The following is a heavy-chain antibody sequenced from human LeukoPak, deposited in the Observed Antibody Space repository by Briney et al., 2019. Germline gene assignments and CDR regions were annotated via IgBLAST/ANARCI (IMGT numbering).Heavy chain of an antibody. Sequence: PSETLSLTCTVSDGSVSSDSYYWSWIRQPPGRGLEWIGYIYSSGSINYNPPLKSRVTISVDTSKNQFSLKLSSVTAADTAIYYCAKDRVPDGRWSLDYWGQGTLVTVSS. CDR3: AKDRVPDGRWSLDY. V-gene: IGHV4-61*01. CDR1: DGSVSSDSYY. J-gene: IGHJ4*02. CDR2: IYSSGSI. D-gene: IGHD6-13*01.